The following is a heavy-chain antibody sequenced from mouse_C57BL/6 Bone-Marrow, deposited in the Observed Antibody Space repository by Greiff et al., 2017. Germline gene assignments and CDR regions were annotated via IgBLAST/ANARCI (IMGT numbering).Heavy chain of an antibody. CDR2: IRNKANGYTT. Sequence: EVKLLESGGGLVQPGGSLSLSCAASGFTFTDYYMSWVRQPPGKALEWLGFIRNKANGYTTEYSASVKGRFTISRDNSQSILYLQMNALRAEDSATYYCASMVRAWFAYWGQGTLVTVSA. V-gene: IGHV7-3*01. D-gene: IGHD2-2*01. J-gene: IGHJ3*01. CDR3: ASMVRAWFAY. CDR1: GFTFTDYY.